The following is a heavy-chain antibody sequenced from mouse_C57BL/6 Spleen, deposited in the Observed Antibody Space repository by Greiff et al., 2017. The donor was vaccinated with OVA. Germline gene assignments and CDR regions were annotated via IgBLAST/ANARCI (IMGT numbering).Heavy chain of an antibody. CDR3: TNYSNYEDAMDY. J-gene: IGHJ4*01. CDR1: GFNIKDYY. Sequence: VQLQQSGAELVRPGASVKLSCTASGFNIKDYYMHWVKQRPEQGLEWIGRIDPEDGDSEYAPKFQGKATMTADTSSNTAYLQLSSLTSEDTAVYYCTNYSNYEDAMDYWGQGTSVTVSS. CDR2: IDPEDGDS. D-gene: IGHD2-5*01. V-gene: IGHV14-1*01.